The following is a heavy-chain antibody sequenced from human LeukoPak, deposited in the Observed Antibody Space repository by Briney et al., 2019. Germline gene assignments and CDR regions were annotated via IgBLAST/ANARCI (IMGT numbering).Heavy chain of an antibody. CDR2: ISSSSSTI. Sequence: PGGSLRLSCAASGFTFSSYSMNWVRQAPGKGLEWVSYISSSSSTIYYADSVKGRFTISRDNAKDSLYLQMNSLRAEDTAVYYCARGPPDGSGSYYPGDYWGQGTLVTVSS. CDR3: ARGPPDGSGSYYPGDY. D-gene: IGHD3-10*01. J-gene: IGHJ4*02. V-gene: IGHV3-48*01. CDR1: GFTFSSYS.